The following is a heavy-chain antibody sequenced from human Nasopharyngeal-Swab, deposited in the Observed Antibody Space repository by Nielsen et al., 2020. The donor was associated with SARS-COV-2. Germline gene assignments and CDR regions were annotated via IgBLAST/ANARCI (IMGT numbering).Heavy chain of an antibody. J-gene: IGHJ6*04. CDR1: GFTFSSND. D-gene: IGHD1-26*01. CDR2: IGAAGGT. CDR3: VKGMPQIGALYV. Sequence: GGSLRLSCAASGFTFSSNDMHWVRLPRGKGLEWVSAIGAAGGTYYPDSVKGRFTISRENAKNSLYLQMNSLRAEDTAIYYCVKGMPQIGALYVWGKGTTVSVSS. V-gene: IGHV3-13*01.